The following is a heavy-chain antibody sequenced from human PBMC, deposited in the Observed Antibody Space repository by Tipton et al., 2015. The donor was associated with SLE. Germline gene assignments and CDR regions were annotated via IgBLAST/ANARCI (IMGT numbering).Heavy chain of an antibody. CDR2: ISGSGGST. V-gene: IGHV3-23*01. D-gene: IGHD4-23*01. CDR3: ANHGGPDCGNPLRY. J-gene: IGHJ4*02. Sequence: SLRLSCAASGFTFSSYAMSWVRQAPGKGLEWVSAISGSGGSTYYADSVKGRFTISRDNSKNTLYLQMNSLRAEDTAVYYCANHGGPDCGNPLRYWGQGTLVTVSS. CDR1: GFTFSSYA.